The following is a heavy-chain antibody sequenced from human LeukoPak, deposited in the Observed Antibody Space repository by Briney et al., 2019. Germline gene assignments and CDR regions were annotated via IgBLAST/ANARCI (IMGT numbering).Heavy chain of an antibody. V-gene: IGHV3-66*01. CDR2: VYSGGST. Sequence: GGSLRLSCAASGFTVSSNYMSWVRQAPGKGLEWVSVVYSGGSTYYADSVKGRFTISRDNSKNTLYLQMNSLRAEDTAVYYCARDGSGYFAADGMDVWGQGTTVTVSS. D-gene: IGHD3-9*01. CDR3: ARDGSGYFAADGMDV. CDR1: GFTVSSNY. J-gene: IGHJ6*02.